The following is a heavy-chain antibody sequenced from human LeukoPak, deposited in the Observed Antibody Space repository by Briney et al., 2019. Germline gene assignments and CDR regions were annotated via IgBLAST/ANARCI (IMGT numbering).Heavy chain of an antibody. CDR1: GYSFTSYW. CDR3: ARPAAAHYYDSSDLDAFDI. CDR2: IYPGDSDT. Sequence: PGESLKISCKGSGYSFTSYWIGWVRQMPGKGLEWMGIIYPGDSDTRYSPSFQGQVTISADKSISTAYLQWSSLKASDTAMYYCARPAAAHYYDSSDLDAFDIWGQGTMVTVSS. V-gene: IGHV5-51*01. D-gene: IGHD3-22*01. J-gene: IGHJ3*02.